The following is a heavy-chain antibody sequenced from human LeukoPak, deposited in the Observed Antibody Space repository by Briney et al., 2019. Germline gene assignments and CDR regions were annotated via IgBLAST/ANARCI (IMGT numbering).Heavy chain of an antibody. D-gene: IGHD2-8*01. CDR2: IYYSGST. Sequence: SETLSLTCTVSGGSISSYYWSWIRQPPGKGLEWIGYIYYSGSTNYNPSLKSRVTISVDTSKNQFSLKLSSVTAADTAVYYCARGRSPFGGVYYFDYWGQGTLVTVSS. V-gene: IGHV4-59*01. J-gene: IGHJ4*02. CDR3: ARGRSPFGGVYYFDY. CDR1: GGSISSYY.